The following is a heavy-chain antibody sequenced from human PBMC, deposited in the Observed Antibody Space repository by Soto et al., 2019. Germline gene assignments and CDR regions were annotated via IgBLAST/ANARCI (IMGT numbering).Heavy chain of an antibody. D-gene: IGHD1-26*01. J-gene: IGHJ4*02. Sequence: GASVKVSCKASGGTFSSYTISWVRQAPGQGLEWMGIINPSGGSTSYAQKFQGRVTMTRDTSTSTVYMELSSLRSEDTAVYYCATGASIVGATAGYWGQGTLVTVSS. V-gene: IGHV1-46*01. CDR3: ATGASIVGATAGY. CDR1: GGTFSSYT. CDR2: INPSGGST.